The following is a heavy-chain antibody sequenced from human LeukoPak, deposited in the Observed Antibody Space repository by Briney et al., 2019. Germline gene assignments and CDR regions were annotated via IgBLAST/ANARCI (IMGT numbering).Heavy chain of an antibody. CDR2: IYYTGST. J-gene: IGHJ3*02. CDR3: ARGRYYDSSGRGAFDI. CDR1: GGSISSLY. Sequence: PSETLSLTCSVSGGSISSLYWSWIRQPPGKGLEWIGYIYYTGSTNYNPSLRGRVTMFVDMSKNQFSLRLSSVTAADTAVYYCARGRYYDSSGRGAFDIWGQGTMVIVSS. D-gene: IGHD3-22*01. V-gene: IGHV4-59*01.